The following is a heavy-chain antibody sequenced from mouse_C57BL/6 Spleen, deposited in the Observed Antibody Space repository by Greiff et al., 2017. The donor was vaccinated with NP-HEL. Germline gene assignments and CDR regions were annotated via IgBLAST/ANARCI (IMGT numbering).Heavy chain of an antibody. V-gene: IGHV1-81*01. CDR2: IYPRSGNT. J-gene: IGHJ4*01. CDR3: ARRDYYGSSYGGAMDY. CDR1: GYTFTSYG. Sequence: QVQLQQSGAELARPGASVKLSCKASGYTFTSYGISWVKQRTGQGLEWIGEIYPRSGNTYYNEKFKGKATLTADKSSSTAYMELRSLTSEDSAVYFCARRDYYGSSYGGAMDYWGQGTSVTVSS. D-gene: IGHD1-1*01.